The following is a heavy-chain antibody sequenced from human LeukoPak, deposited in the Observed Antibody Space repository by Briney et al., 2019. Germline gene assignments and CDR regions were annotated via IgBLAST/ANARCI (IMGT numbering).Heavy chain of an antibody. CDR3: ARGREQQRTPFDY. CDR1: GGTFSSYA. Sequence: ASVKVSCKASGGTFSSYAISWVRQAPGQGLEWMGGIIPIFGTANYAQKLQGRVTMTTDTSTSTAYMELRSLRSDDTAVYYCARGREQQRTPFDYWGPGTLVTVSS. CDR2: IIPIFGTA. D-gene: IGHD6-13*01. J-gene: IGHJ4*02. V-gene: IGHV1-69*05.